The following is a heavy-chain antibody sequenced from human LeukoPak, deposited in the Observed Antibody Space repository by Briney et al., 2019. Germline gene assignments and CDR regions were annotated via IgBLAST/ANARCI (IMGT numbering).Heavy chain of an antibody. CDR2: ISGSGGST. J-gene: IGHJ4*02. D-gene: IGHD2-2*01. V-gene: IGHV3-23*01. CDR1: GFTFSSYA. Sequence: GGSLRLSCAASGFTFSSYAMSWVRQAPGKGLEWVPVISGSGGSTHYADSVKGRSTISRDNSKNTLYLQMNCLRAEDTAVYYCAEEASPNPMPLFDYWGQGTLVTVSS. CDR3: AEEASPNPMPLFDY.